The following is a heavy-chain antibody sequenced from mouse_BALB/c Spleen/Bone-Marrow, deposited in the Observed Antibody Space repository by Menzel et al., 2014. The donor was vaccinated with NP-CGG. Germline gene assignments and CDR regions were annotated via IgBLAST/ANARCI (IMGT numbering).Heavy chain of an antibody. CDR1: GFNIKDTY. J-gene: IGHJ3*01. V-gene: IGHV14-3*02. Sequence: DVKLVESGAELVKPGASVKLSYTASGFNIKDTYIHWVKQRPEQGLEWIGGIDPANGNTKYDPKFQGKATITADTSSNTAYLQLSSLTSEDTAVYYCARDYGRTAWFAYWVQGTLVTVSA. CDR3: ARDYGRTAWFAY. CDR2: IDPANGNT. D-gene: IGHD1-1*01.